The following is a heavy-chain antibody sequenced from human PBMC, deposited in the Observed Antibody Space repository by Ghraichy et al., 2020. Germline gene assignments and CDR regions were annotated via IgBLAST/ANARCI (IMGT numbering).Heavy chain of an antibody. CDR1: GFTFISYA. CDR2: ISGSGGST. V-gene: IGHV3-23*01. D-gene: IGHD2-15*01. CDR3: AKRYCSSGSCYSIDY. J-gene: IGHJ4*02. Sequence: GESLNISCAASGFTFISYAMNWVRQAPGKGLELVSTISGSGGSTSYADSVRGRFTISRDNSKNTLYLQMNSLRAEDTAVYYCAKRYCSSGSCYSIDYWGQGTLVTVSS.